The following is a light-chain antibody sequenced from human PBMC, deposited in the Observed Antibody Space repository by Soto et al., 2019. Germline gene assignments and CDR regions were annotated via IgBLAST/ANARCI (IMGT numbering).Light chain of an antibody. CDR1: QGIGST. Sequence: EIVMTQSPATLSVSPGEGATLSCRASQGIGSTLAWYQHKPGQTPRLLIYDASTRATGVPARFSGGGSGTEFTLTISRLEPEDFSVYYCHQYGTAPLTFGPGTKVDIK. V-gene: IGKV3-15*01. CDR2: DAS. CDR3: HQYGTAPLT. J-gene: IGKJ3*01.